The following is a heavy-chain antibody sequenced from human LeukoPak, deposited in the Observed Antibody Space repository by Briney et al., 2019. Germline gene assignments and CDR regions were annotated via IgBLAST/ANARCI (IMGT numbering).Heavy chain of an antibody. CDR1: GFTFSTYG. V-gene: IGHV3-33*01. Sequence: GGSLRLSCGASGFTFSTYGMQWVRQAPGKGLEWVAVIWYDGSNKYYADSVKGRFTVSRDNSKNTLYLQMNSLRAEDTAVYCCAGSMAAADYWGQGTLVTVSS. CDR3: AGSMAAADY. CDR2: IWYDGSNK. D-gene: IGHD6-13*01. J-gene: IGHJ4*02.